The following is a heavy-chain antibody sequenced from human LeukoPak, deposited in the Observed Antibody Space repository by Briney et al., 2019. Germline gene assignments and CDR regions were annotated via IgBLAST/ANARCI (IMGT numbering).Heavy chain of an antibody. J-gene: IGHJ1*01. V-gene: IGHV3-30*18. CDR1: GFTFSSYG. CDR3: AKDLTDLALAGPEYFQE. D-gene: IGHD6-19*01. CDR2: ISNDGSKK. Sequence: GTSLRLSCAASGFTFSSYGMHWVRQAPGKGLEWAAVISNDGSKKYYVDPVKGRFTISRDNSKNTLSLQMNSLRAEDTALYYCAKDLTDLALAGPEYFQEWGQGTLVTVSS.